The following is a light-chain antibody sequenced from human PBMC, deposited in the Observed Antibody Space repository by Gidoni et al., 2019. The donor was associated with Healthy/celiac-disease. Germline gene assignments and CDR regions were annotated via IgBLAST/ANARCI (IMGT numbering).Light chain of an antibody. V-gene: IGKV4-1*01. CDR2: WAS. Sequence: DIVMTKSPDSLAVSLGQSATMHCKSSQSVLYSSNNKNYLAWYQQKPGQPPKLLIYWASTRESGVPDRFSGSGSGTDFTLTISSLQAEDVAVYYCQQYYSTPPTFGQGTKLEIK. J-gene: IGKJ2*01. CDR3: QQYYSTPPT. CDR1: QSVLYSSNNKNY.